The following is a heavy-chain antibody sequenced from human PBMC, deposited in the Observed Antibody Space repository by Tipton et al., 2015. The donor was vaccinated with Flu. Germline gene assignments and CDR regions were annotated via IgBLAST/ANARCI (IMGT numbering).Heavy chain of an antibody. D-gene: IGHD3-16*01. CDR3: ARDWGSYDLDD. V-gene: IGHV3-21*01. CDR2: ISSDSTYI. J-gene: IGHJ4*02. CDR1: GFTFSTYS. Sequence: SLRLSCAASGFTFSTYSMNWVRQAPGKGLEWVSSISSDSTYIYHADSVKGRFTISRDNAKNSLYLQMNSLRADDTAVCYCARDWGSYDLDDWGQGTLVTVSS.